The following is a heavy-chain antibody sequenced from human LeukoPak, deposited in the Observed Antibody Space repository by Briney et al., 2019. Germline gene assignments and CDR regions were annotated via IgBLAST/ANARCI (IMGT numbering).Heavy chain of an antibody. V-gene: IGHV4-39*01. D-gene: IGHD1-26*01. Sequence: SETLSLTCTVSGGSISSSSYYWGWIRQPPGKGLEWIGSIYYSGSTYYNPSLKSRVTISVDTSKNQFSLKLSSVTAADTAVYYCAKEYPLVGSTGVLLDYWGQGTLVTVSS. CDR2: IYYSGST. CDR1: GGSISSSSYY. CDR3: AKEYPLVGSTGVLLDY. J-gene: IGHJ4*02.